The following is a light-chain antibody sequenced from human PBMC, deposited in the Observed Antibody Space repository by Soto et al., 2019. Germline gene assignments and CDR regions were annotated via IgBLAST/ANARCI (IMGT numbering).Light chain of an antibody. CDR2: DAS. V-gene: IGKV1-33*01. CDR1: QDISDS. Sequence: TQSPSSLSASVGDRITITCQASQDISDSLNWYQQKPGRAPNLLIYDASNLETGVPSRFSGSGSGTDFTFTITGLQPEDIATYYCHQYTNPPLTFGGGTKVDIK. CDR3: HQYTNPPLT. J-gene: IGKJ4*01.